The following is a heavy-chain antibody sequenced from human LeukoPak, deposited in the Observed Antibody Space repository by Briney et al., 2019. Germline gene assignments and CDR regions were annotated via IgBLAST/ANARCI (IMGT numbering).Heavy chain of an antibody. CDR1: GFTFDDYG. CDR2: INWNGDST. V-gene: IGHV3-20*04. Sequence: GGSLRLSCAASGFTFDDYGMSWVRQAPGKGLEWVSGINWNGDSTGYADSVKGRFTISRDNAKNSLYLQMNSLRAEDTAVYYCARTSGTTIHFDYWGQGTLVTVTS. D-gene: IGHD1-1*01. J-gene: IGHJ4*02. CDR3: ARTSGTTIHFDY.